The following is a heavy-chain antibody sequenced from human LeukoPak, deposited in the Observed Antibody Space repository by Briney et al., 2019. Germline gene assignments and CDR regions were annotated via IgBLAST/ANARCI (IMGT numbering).Heavy chain of an antibody. Sequence: GGSLRLSCAASGFTFSSYAMSWVRQAPGKGLEWVAGLNWNGDVTRYADSVKGRFIINRDNAKNSVYLQMDSLRAEDTAFYYCARGYGAGNYRRPFYGMDVWGQGTPVTVSS. CDR1: GFTFSSYA. V-gene: IGHV3-20*04. D-gene: IGHD3-10*01. J-gene: IGHJ6*02. CDR3: ARGYGAGNYRRPFYGMDV. CDR2: LNWNGDVT.